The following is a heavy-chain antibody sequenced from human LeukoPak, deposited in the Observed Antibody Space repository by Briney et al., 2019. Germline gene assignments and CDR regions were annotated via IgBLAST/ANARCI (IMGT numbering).Heavy chain of an antibody. CDR1: GFTVRSNY. CDR3: ARYVGSEGSGMRRYYYYMDV. D-gene: IGHD3-10*01. CDR2: IYSGGST. J-gene: IGHJ6*03. V-gene: IGHV3-53*01. Sequence: GGSLRLSCAVSGFTVRSNYMNWVRQAPGKGLEWVSVIYSGGSTYYADSVKGRFTISRDNSKNTLYLQMNSLRAEDTAVYYCARYVGSEGSGMRRYYYYMDVWGKGTTVTISS.